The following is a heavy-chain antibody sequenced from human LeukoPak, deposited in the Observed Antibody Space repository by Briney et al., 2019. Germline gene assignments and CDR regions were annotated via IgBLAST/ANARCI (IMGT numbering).Heavy chain of an antibody. CDR1: GGSIGSGGYY. CDR2: IYYSGST. CDR3: AGLEGYCTNGVCSGNYYYYGMDV. V-gene: IGHV4-31*03. J-gene: IGHJ6*02. D-gene: IGHD2-8*01. Sequence: PSQTLSLTCTVSGGSIGSGGYYWSWIRQHPGKGLEWIGYIYYSGSTYYNPSLKSRVTISVDTSKNQFSLKLSSVTAADTAVYYCAGLEGYCTNGVCSGNYYYYGMDVWGQGTTVTVSS.